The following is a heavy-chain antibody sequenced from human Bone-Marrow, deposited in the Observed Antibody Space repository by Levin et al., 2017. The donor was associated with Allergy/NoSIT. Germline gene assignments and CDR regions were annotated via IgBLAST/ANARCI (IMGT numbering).Heavy chain of an antibody. CDR1: GGSISDPSYY. Sequence: SETLSLTCSVSGGSISDPSYYWGWVRQPPGKGLEWIGSIFYGGATYYNPSLKSRVIIFVDMSKRQISLKLNSVTAADTAVYYCARPMTTLTFSYVDHWGQGVLVTVSS. D-gene: IGHD4-17*01. CDR3: ARPMTTLTFSYVDH. V-gene: IGHV4-39*01. CDR2: IFYGGAT. J-gene: IGHJ4*02.